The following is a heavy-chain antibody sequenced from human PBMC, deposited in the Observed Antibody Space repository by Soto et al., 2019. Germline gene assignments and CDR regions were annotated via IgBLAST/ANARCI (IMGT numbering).Heavy chain of an antibody. CDR2: INPSGGST. Sequence: GASVKVSCKASGYTFTSYYMHWVRQAPGQGLEWMGIINPSGGSTSYAQKFQGRVTMTRDTSTSTVYMELSSLRSEDTAVYYCARVSTIFGVVHPFGFDPWGQGTLVTVSS. V-gene: IGHV1-46*01. CDR1: GYTFTSYY. J-gene: IGHJ5*02. D-gene: IGHD3-3*01. CDR3: ARVSTIFGVVHPFGFDP.